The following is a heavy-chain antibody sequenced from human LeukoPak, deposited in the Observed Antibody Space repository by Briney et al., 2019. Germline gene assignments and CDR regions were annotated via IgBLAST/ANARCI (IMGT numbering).Heavy chain of an antibody. CDR3: ARVSKYGDYLYNWFDP. V-gene: IGHV3-21*01. Sequence: GGSLRLSCAASGFTFSSYSMNWVRQAPGKGLEWVSFISSSSSYIYYADSVKGRFTISRDNAKNSLYLQMNSLRAEDTAVYYCARVSKYGDYLYNWFDPWGQGTLVTVSS. D-gene: IGHD4-17*01. J-gene: IGHJ5*02. CDR1: GFTFSSYS. CDR2: ISSSSSYI.